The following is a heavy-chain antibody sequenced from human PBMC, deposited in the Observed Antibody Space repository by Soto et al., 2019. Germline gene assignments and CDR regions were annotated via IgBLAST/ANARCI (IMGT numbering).Heavy chain of an antibody. CDR1: GGTFSSYT. V-gene: IGHV1-69*08. D-gene: IGHD2-21*02. CDR3: ARDSHPHCGGDCYSKTRPGYFDL. J-gene: IGHJ2*01. CDR2: IIPILGIA. Sequence: QVQLVQSGAEVKKPGSSVKVSCKASGGTFSSYTISWVRQAPGQGLEWMGRIIPILGIANYAQKFQGRVTITADKSTSTAYMELISRRAEDTAVYYWARDSHPHCGGDCYSKTRPGYFDLWGRGTLVTVSS.